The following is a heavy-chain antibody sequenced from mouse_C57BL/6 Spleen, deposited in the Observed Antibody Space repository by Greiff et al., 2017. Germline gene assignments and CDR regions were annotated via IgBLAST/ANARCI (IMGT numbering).Heavy chain of an antibody. V-gene: IGHV1-80*01. D-gene: IGHD2-14*01. J-gene: IGHJ2*01. Sequence: VQLQQSGAELVKPGASVKISCKASGYAFSSYWMNWVKQRPGKGLEWIGQIYPGDGDTNYNGKFKGKATLTADKSSSTAYMQLSSLTSEDSAFYFCARAEYDDYFDYWGQGTTLTVSS. CDR3: ARAEYDDYFDY. CDR1: GYAFSSYW. CDR2: IYPGDGDT.